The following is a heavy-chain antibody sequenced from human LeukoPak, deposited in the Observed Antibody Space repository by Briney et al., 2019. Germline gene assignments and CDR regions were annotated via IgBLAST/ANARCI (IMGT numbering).Heavy chain of an antibody. CDR1: GFTVTDNY. V-gene: IGHV3-11*01. D-gene: IGHD4-23*01. J-gene: IGHJ4*02. CDR3: ARFHQIRWYRYFDY. CDR2: ISSSGSTI. Sequence: GGSLRLSCAASGFTVTDNYMNWVRQSSGKGLEWVSYISSSGSTIYYADSVKGRFTISRDNAKNSLYLQMNSLRAEDTAVYYCARFHQIRWYRYFDYWGQGTLVTVSS.